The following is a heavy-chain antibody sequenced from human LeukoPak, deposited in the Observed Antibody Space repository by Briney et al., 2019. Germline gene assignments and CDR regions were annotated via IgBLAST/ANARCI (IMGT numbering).Heavy chain of an antibody. CDR1: GGSISSGDYY. J-gene: IGHJ6*03. V-gene: IGHV4-30-4*08. Sequence: SETLSLTCTVSGGSISSGDYYWSWIRQPPGKGLEWIGYIYYSGSTCYNPSLKSRVTISVDTSKNQFSLKLSSVTAADTAVYYCARLPGWLRFRFGYYYMDVWGKGTTVTVSS. CDR2: IYYSGST. D-gene: IGHD5-12*01. CDR3: ARLPGWLRFRFGYYYMDV.